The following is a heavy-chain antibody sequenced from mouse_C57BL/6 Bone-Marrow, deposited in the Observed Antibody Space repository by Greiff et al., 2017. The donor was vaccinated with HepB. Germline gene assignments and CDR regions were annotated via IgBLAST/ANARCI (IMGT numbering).Heavy chain of an antibody. CDR3: ERDRGYSNDGGFAY. D-gene: IGHD2-12*01. CDR2: ISDGGSYT. V-gene: IGHV5-4*01. J-gene: IGHJ3*01. Sequence: EVQRVESGGGLVKPGGSLKLSCAASGFTFSSYAMSWVRQTPEKRLEWVATISDGGSYTYYPDNVKGRFTISRDNAKNNLYLQMSHLKSEDTAMYYCERDRGYSNDGGFAYWGQGTLVTVSA. CDR1: GFTFSSYA.